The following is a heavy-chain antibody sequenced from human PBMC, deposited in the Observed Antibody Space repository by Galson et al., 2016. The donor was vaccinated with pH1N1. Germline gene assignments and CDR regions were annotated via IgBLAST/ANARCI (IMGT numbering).Heavy chain of an antibody. D-gene: IGHD2-21*01. CDR1: GHTLNEVS. Sequence: SVKVSCKVSGHTLNEVSIHWVRQGPGKRLEWMQGFDPQNLERRYSQKFQGRITVTEDRVTNTIYMELSSLTSVTPADASLYSCAVVLGGLRYSAFDIWGRGTMVAVSS. CDR3: YSCAVVLGGLRYSAFDI. J-gene: IGHJ3*02. CDR2: FDPQNLER. V-gene: IGHV1-24*01.